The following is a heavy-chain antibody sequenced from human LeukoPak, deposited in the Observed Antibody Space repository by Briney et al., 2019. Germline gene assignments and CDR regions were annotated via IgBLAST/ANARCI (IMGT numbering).Heavy chain of an antibody. J-gene: IGHJ4*02. Sequence: SETLSLTCTVPGGSVSSDSWSWIRQPPGKGLEWIGYIYYSGSTKYNPSLKRRVTISVDTSKNQFSLKLSSVTAADTAVYYCARALLTGSFDYWGQGTLVTVSS. CDR3: ARALLTGSFDY. D-gene: IGHD3-9*01. V-gene: IGHV4-59*02. CDR2: IYYSGST. CDR1: GGSVSSDS.